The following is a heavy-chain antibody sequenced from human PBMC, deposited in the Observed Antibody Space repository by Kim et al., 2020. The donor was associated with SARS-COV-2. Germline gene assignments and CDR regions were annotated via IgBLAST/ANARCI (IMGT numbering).Heavy chain of an antibody. D-gene: IGHD2-21*02. CDR2: MSGMSGSGATT. CDR1: GFAFSNYA. CDR3: TNGGVGTKYNYFDY. Sequence: GGSLRLSCAASGFAFSNYAMSWVRQAPGKGLEWVPGMSGMSGSGATTYYADSVKGRLTVSRDNSKNTLFLQINSLRAEDTAMYYCTNGGVGTKYNYFDYWGQGTLVTVSS. V-gene: IGHV3-23*01. J-gene: IGHJ4*02.